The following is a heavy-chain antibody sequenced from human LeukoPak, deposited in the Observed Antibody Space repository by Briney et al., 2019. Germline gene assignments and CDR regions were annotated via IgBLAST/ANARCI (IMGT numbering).Heavy chain of an antibody. CDR2: IHYSGST. CDR1: GGSISGYY. D-gene: IGHD2-15*01. CDR3: ARVSVEDRGPPRYYFDY. V-gene: IGHV4-59*08. J-gene: IGHJ4*02. Sequence: PSETLSLTCSVSGGSISGYYWSWIRQPPGKGLEWIGYIHYSGSTHYNPSLKSRVTISVDTSKNQFSLRLKSVTAADTGVYHCARVSVEDRGPPRYYFDYWGLGTRVTVSS.